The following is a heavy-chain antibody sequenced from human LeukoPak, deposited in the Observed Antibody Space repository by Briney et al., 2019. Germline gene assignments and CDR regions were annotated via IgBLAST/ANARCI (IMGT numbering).Heavy chain of an antibody. Sequence: ASVKLCCEASGYTFTSYYMHWVRQAPGQGLEWMGIITHSGSSKSYAQKFKGRFTMTRDTSTNTVYMELSSLRAEDTAVYYCARGTRVDRSSIAAPGGLDWGQGTLVTVSS. CDR1: GYTFTSYY. J-gene: IGHJ4*02. CDR2: ITHSGSSK. D-gene: IGHD6-6*01. CDR3: ARGTRVDRSSIAAPGGLD. V-gene: IGHV1-46*01.